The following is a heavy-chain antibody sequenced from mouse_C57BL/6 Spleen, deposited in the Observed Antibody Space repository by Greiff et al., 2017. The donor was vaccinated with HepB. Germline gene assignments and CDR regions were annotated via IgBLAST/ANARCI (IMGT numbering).Heavy chain of an antibody. CDR2: IRNKANGYTT. CDR1: GFTFTDYY. CDR3: ARLGTTVVATRYYAMDY. V-gene: IGHV7-3*01. Sequence: EVNVVESGGGLVQPGGSLSLSCAASGFTFTDYYMSWVRQPPGKALEWLGFIRNKANGYTTEYSASVKGRFTISRDNSQSILYLQMNALRAEDSATYYCARLGTTVVATRYYAMDYWGQGTSVTVSS. D-gene: IGHD1-1*01. J-gene: IGHJ4*01.